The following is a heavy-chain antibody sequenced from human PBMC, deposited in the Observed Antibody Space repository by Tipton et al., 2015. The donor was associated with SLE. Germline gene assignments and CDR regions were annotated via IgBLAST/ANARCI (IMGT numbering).Heavy chain of an antibody. V-gene: IGHV4-4*02. CDR3: ASSSRRADH. CDR1: GGSISSRNW. J-gene: IGHJ4*02. CDR2: IFYSGST. D-gene: IGHD3-10*01. Sequence: TLSLTCAVSGGSISSRNWWSWVRQPPGKGLEWIGEIFYSGSTNSNPSLKRRVTMSVNKSKNQFSLQLSSVTAADTAVYYCASSSRRADHWGQGTLVTVSS.